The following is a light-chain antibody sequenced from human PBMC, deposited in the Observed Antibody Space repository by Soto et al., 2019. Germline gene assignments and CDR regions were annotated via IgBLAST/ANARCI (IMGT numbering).Light chain of an antibody. CDR2: EVS. CDR3: STSHV. CDR1: DISGYNY. V-gene: IGLV2-14*01. Sequence: QSALTQPASVSRSPGQSITISCTGSDISGYNYVSWYQQYPGKAPKLMIYEVSNRPSGVSHRFSGSKSGNTASLTISGLQAEDEADYYCSTSHVFATGTKVTVL. J-gene: IGLJ1*01.